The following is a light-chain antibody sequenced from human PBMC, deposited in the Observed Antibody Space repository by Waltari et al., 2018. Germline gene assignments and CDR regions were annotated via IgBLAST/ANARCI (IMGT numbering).Light chain of an antibody. CDR3: QQYNNWPPLT. CDR1: ESVGTN. V-gene: IGKV3-15*01. J-gene: IGKJ4*01. CDR2: HAS. Sequence: ETVMTQSPATLSVSPGESATLSCRATESVGTNLAWYLQKPGQPPRLLIYHASARATGVPNRFSGSGSGTEFTLTISSLQSEDFALYFCQQYNNWPPLTFGGGTKLEI.